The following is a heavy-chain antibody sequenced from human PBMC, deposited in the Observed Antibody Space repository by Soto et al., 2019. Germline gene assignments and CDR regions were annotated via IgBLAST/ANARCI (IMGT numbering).Heavy chain of an antibody. CDR3: AKDKIPNWNYGTGIDY. V-gene: IGHV3-9*01. CDR2: ISWNSGSI. Sequence: GGSLRLSCAASGFTFDDYAMHWVRQAPGKGLEWVSGISWNSGSIGYADSVKGRFTISRDNAKNSLYLQMNSLRAEDTALYYCAKDKIPNWNYGTGIDYWGQGTLVTVSS. CDR1: GFTFDDYA. D-gene: IGHD1-7*01. J-gene: IGHJ4*02.